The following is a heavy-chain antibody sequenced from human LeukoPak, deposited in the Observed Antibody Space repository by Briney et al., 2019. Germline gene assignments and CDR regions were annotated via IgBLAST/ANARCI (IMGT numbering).Heavy chain of an antibody. CDR3: ARDREITFGGVIVPFDY. CDR2: ISSSSSYI. J-gene: IGHJ4*02. Sequence: GGSLRLPCAASGFTFSSYSMNWVRQAPGKGLEWVSSISSSSSYIYYADSVKGRFTISRDNAKNSLYLQMNSLRAEDTAVYYCARDREITFGGVIVPFDYWGQGTLVTVSS. V-gene: IGHV3-21*01. D-gene: IGHD3-16*02. CDR1: GFTFSSYS.